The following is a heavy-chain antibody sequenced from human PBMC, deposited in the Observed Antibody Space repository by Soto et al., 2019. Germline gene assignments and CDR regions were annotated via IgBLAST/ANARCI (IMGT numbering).Heavy chain of an antibody. J-gene: IGHJ4*02. V-gene: IGHV1-18*01. D-gene: IGHD3-22*01. Sequence: ASVKVSCKASGCTFTSYGISWVRQAPGQGLEWMGWISGYNGNTKYAQKFQDRVTMTTATSTNTVFLELRSLKSDDTAIYYCARDRLRGYDSSGFYSWGQGTMVTVSS. CDR2: ISGYNGNT. CDR3: ARDRLRGYDSSGFYS. CDR1: GCTFTSYG.